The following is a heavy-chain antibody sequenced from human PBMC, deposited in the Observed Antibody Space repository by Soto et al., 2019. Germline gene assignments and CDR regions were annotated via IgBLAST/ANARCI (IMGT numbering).Heavy chain of an antibody. CDR2: IYTDGTT. J-gene: IGHJ4*02. V-gene: IGHV4-4*07. CDR1: GDSISDYFY. D-gene: IGHD2-15*01. Sequence: PSETLSLTCTVSGDSISDYFYWSWIRQPAGKGLEWIGRIYTDGTTKYNPSLKSRVTLSLDKSKNQFSLRLSSVTAADTAVYYFAREVRGGFTGIFDQWGRGSQVTVSS. CDR3: AREVRGGFTGIFDQ.